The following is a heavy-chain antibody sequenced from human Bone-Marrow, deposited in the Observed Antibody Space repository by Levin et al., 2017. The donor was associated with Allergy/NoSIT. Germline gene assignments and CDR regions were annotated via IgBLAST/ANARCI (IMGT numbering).Heavy chain of an antibody. Sequence: SETLSLTCSVSGGSISETDYYWGWIRQPPGKGLEWIGSLFYSGTTFYNPSLRSRVTILADTSKKRFSLSLSSVSAADTAVYFCARHRGGCSGGGCQQLRDNWVDPWGQGQLVTVSS. CDR2: LFYSGTT. V-gene: IGHV4-39*01. CDR1: GGSISETDYY. CDR3: ARHRGGCSGGGCQQLRDNWVDP. D-gene: IGHD2-21*01. J-gene: IGHJ5*02.